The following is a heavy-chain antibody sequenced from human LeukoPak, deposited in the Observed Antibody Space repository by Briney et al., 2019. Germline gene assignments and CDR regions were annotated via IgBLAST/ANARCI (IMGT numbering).Heavy chain of an antibody. J-gene: IGHJ4*02. CDR2: ISGSGANA. Sequence: GGSLRLSCVASGFTFSDNAMAWVRQAPGKGLEWVSAISGSGANAYYADSVKGRFTISRDNSKNSLYLQMSSLRAEDTAIYYCATFKSYNYDPFDYWGQGTLVTVSS. D-gene: IGHD3-22*01. CDR3: ATFKSYNYDPFDY. CDR1: GFTFSDNA. V-gene: IGHV3-23*01.